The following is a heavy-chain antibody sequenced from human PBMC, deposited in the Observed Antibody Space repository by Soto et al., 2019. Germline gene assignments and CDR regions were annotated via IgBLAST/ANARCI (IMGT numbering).Heavy chain of an antibody. CDR1: GYTFTSYD. V-gene: IGHV1-8*01. CDR2: MNPNSGNT. D-gene: IGHD3-10*01. Sequence: GASVKVSCKASGYTFTSYDINWVRQATGQGLEWMGWMNPNSGNTGFAQKFQGRVTMTRNTSISTAYMELSSLRSEDTAVYYCARGGVFFFAAPTNPFDYWGQGTXVTVSS. CDR3: ARGGVFFFAAPTNPFDY. J-gene: IGHJ4*02.